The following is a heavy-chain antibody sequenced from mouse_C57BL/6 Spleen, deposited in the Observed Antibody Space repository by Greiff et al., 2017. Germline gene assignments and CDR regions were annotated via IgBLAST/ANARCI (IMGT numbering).Heavy chain of an antibody. CDR1: GFSLISYG. J-gene: IGHJ1*03. D-gene: IGHD1-1*01. V-gene: IGHV2-9*01. Sequence: VKVVESGPGLVAPSQSLSITCTVSGFSLISYGVDWVRQPPGKGLEWLGVIWGGGSTNYYSALMSRLSISKVNSKSQVFLKMINLQTDDTAMYYCAKHGPYYGSSYDWYFDVWGTGTTVTVSS. CDR3: AKHGPYYGSSYDWYFDV. CDR2: IWGGGST.